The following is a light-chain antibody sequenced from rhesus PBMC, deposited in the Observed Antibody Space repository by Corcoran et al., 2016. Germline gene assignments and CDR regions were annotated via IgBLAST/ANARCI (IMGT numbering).Light chain of an antibody. CDR1: QDISSW. Sequence: DIQMTQSPSSLSASVGDRVTLTCRASQDISSWLAWYQQKPGKAPKLLSLKAASLQSGVPSRFGGSGSGTDFTLTIRSLQPEGFATYYWQQYNSAPWAFGQGTKVEIK. J-gene: IGKJ1*01. V-gene: IGKV1-21*01. CDR3: QQYNSAPWA. CDR2: KAA.